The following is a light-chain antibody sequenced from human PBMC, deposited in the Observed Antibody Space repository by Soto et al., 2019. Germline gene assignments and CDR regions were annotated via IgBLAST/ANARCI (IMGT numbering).Light chain of an antibody. CDR3: LQYCYYAS. V-gene: IGKV1-5*01. Sequence: DIQMTQSPSTLSASGGDRVTITCRASQSISTWLAWYQQRPGKAPKLLIYDASSLESGVPSRFTGRGSGTEFTLTISSLQPDDSATYYCLQYCYYASFGQGTKVEI. CDR2: DAS. CDR1: QSISTW. J-gene: IGKJ1*01.